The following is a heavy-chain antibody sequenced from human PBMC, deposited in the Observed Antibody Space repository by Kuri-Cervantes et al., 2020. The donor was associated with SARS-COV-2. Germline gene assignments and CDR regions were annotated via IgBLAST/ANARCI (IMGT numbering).Heavy chain of an antibody. D-gene: IGHD2-2*01. Sequence: SETLSLTCTVSGGSVSGYYWTWMRQPPGKGLEWIGNIHYSGSTNYNPSLKSRVTISVDTSKNQFSLKLSSVTAADTAVYYCARGRLIVVVPADLGMDVWGQGTTVTVSS. J-gene: IGHJ6*02. V-gene: IGHV4-59*02. CDR1: GGSVSGYY. CDR3: ARGRLIVVVPADLGMDV. CDR2: IHYSGST.